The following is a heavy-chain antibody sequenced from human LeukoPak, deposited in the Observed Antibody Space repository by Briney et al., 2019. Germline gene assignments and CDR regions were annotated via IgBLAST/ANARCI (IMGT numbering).Heavy chain of an antibody. CDR2: ISYDGSNK. J-gene: IGHJ4*02. Sequence: PGGSLRLSCAASGFTFSSYAMHWVRQAPGKGLEWVAVISYDGSNKYYADSVKGRFTISRDNPKNTLYLQMNSLRAEDTAVYYCARNPRIQLWLQPFDYWGQGTLVTVSS. D-gene: IGHD5-18*01. V-gene: IGHV3-30-3*01. CDR3: ARNPRIQLWLQPFDY. CDR1: GFTFSSYA.